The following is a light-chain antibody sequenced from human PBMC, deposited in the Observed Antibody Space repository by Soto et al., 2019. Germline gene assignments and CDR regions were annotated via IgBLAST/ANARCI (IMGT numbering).Light chain of an antibody. J-gene: IGLJ1*01. CDR1: SSEFGGYNY. Sequence: QSALTQPASLSGFPGQSITISCTGNSSEFGGYNYVSWYQQHPGKAPKLMIYDVSNRPSGVSNRFSGSKSGNTASLTISGLQAEDEADYYCSSYTSSSTPYVFGTGTKVTVL. CDR2: DVS. CDR3: SSYTSSSTPYV. V-gene: IGLV2-14*01.